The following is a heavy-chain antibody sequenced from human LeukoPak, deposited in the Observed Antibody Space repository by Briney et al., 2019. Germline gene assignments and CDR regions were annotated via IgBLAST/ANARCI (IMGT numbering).Heavy chain of an antibody. V-gene: IGHV3-53*01. CDR2: LYTGGGT. D-gene: IGHD3-22*01. Sequence: PGGSLRLSCAASGFSVRTTYMSWVRQAPGKRLEWVSVLYTGGGTDHADSVKGRFTISRDNSKSTLSLQMNSLRVEDTAIYYCTRSGYRHPYHFDSWGQGTLVIVSS. J-gene: IGHJ4*02. CDR3: TRSGYRHPYHFDS. CDR1: GFSVRTTY.